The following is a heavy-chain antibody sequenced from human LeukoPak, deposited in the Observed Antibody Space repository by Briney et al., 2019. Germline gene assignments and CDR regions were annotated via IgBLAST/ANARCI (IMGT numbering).Heavy chain of an antibody. CDR1: GDSISSRN. D-gene: IGHD2-2*01. Sequence: PSETLSLTCTVSGDSISSRNWGWIRQPPGKGLEWIGYIYYSGSPNYNPSLKSRVTISVDTSKNQFSLKLSSVTAADTAVYYCARVGCSSTSCYDYWGQGTLVTVSS. J-gene: IGHJ4*02. CDR2: IYYSGSP. CDR3: ARVGCSSTSCYDY. V-gene: IGHV4-59*11.